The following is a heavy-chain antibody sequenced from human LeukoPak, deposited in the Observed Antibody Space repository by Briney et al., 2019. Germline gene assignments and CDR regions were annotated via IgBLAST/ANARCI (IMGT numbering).Heavy chain of an antibody. J-gene: IGHJ4*02. D-gene: IGHD6-13*01. V-gene: IGHV3-48*03. CDR1: GFTFSSYE. Sequence: RPGGSLRLSCAASGFTFSSYEMNWVRQAPGKGLEWVSYISSSGSTIYYADSVKGRFTISRDNAKNSLYLQMNSLRAEDTAVYYCARDHVAAAGKAVDWGQGTLVTVSS. CDR3: ARDHVAAAGKAVD. CDR2: ISSSGSTI.